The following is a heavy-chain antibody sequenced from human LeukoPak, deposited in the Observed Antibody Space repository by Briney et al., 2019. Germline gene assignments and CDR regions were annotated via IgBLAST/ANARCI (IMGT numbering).Heavy chain of an antibody. CDR2: INHSGST. CDR3: ARGRWGDSNRPSDY. CDR1: GGSFSGYY. D-gene: IGHD4-11*01. J-gene: IGHJ4*02. Sequence: PSETLSLTCAVYGGSFSGYYWSWIRQPPGKGLEWIGEINHSGSTNYNPSLKSRVTISVDTSTNQFSLKLSSVTAADTAVYYCARGRWGDSNRPSDYWGQGTLVTVSS. V-gene: IGHV4-34*01.